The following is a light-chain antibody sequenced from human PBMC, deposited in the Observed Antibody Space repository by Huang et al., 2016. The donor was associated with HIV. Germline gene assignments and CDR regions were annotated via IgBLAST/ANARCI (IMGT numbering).Light chain of an antibody. V-gene: IGKV1-17*03. CDR3: LQHNTYPWM. CDR1: QDIANS. CDR2: GTS. J-gene: IGKJ1*01. Sequence: IQMTQTPFAMSASVGDRVTITCRASQDIANSLAWFQQKPGKVPRPLIYGTSTLRSGVPSRFSDSGSGTEFTLTISSLQPEDFATYYCLQHNTYPWMFGQGTKVEVK.